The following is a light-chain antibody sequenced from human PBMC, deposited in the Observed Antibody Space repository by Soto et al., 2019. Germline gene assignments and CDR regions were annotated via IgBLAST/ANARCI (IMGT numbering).Light chain of an antibody. CDR1: SSDVGAYNY. J-gene: IGLJ1*01. CDR3: FSHRGGDSHV. Sequence: LTQPASVSGSLGQSITISCTGTSSDVGAYNYVSWYQQYPGKAPKLMIYGVTNRPSGVSNRFSGSKTGNTASLTISGLQAEDEADYYCFSHRGGDSHVFGTGTKVTVL. CDR2: GVT. V-gene: IGLV2-14*01.